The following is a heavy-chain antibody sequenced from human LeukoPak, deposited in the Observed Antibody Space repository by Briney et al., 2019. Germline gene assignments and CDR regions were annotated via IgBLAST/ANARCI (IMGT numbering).Heavy chain of an antibody. Sequence: PGRSLRLSCAASGFTFDDYAMHWVRQAPGKGLEWVSGISWNSGSIGYADSVKGRFTISRDNAKNSLYLQMNSLRAEDTALYYCAKDRLPPIVAGDYYYGMDVWGQGTTVTVSS. CDR1: GFTFDDYA. V-gene: IGHV3-9*01. CDR3: AKDRLPPIVAGDYYYGMDV. J-gene: IGHJ6*02. CDR2: ISWNSGSI. D-gene: IGHD6-19*01.